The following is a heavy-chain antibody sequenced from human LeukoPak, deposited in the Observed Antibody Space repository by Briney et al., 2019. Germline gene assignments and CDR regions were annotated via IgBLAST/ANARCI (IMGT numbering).Heavy chain of an antibody. CDR3: ARVGDYYDSSGYLVNDY. CDR1: GGSISSGGYY. Sequence: SQTLSLTCTVSGGSISSGGYYWSCIRQHPGKGLEWIGYIDYTGSTYYNPSLKSRVTISVDTSKNQFSLKLSSVTAADKAVYYCARVGDYYDSSGYLVNDYWGQGTLVTVSS. CDR2: IDYTGST. V-gene: IGHV4-31*03. D-gene: IGHD3-22*01. J-gene: IGHJ4*02.